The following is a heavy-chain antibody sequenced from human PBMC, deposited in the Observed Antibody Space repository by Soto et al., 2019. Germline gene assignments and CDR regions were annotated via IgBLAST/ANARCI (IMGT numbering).Heavy chain of an antibody. J-gene: IGHJ4*02. V-gene: IGHV4-4*07. D-gene: IGHD2-2*01. CDR3: ARGHCTTSSCYPSDC. CDR2: IYTSGST. Sequence: SETLSLTCTVSGGSMSNYYWSWIRQPAGKGLEWIGRIYTSGSTDYNPSLKSRVTMSVDTSKNQFSLRLSSVTAADTAIYYCARGHCTTSSCYPSDCWGQGTLVTVYS. CDR1: GGSMSNYY.